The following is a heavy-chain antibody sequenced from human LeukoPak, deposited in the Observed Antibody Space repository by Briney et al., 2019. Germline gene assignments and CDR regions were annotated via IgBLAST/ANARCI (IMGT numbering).Heavy chain of an antibody. CDR1: GFTFSSYG. CDR2: IRYDGSNK. D-gene: IGHD6-19*01. Sequence: GGSLRLSCAASGFTFSSYGMHWVRQAPGKGLEWVAFIRYDGSNKYYADSVKGRFTISRDNSKNTLYLQMNSLRAEDTAVYYCAKALGGLDSSGWYQRNWFDPWGQGTLVTVSS. V-gene: IGHV3-30*02. J-gene: IGHJ5*02. CDR3: AKALGGLDSSGWYQRNWFDP.